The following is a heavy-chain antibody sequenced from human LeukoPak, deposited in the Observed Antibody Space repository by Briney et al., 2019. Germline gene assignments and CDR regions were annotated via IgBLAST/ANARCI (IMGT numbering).Heavy chain of an antibody. CDR1: GGTFSSYA. D-gene: IGHD6-13*01. J-gene: IGHJ4*02. CDR2: ISYDGSNK. Sequence: SCKASGGTFSSYAMHWVRQAPGKGLEWVAVISYDGSNKYYADSVKGRFTISRDNSKNTLYLQMNSLRAEDTAVYYCAGGWQGDYWGQGTLVTVSS. CDR3: AGGWQGDY. V-gene: IGHV3-30-3*01.